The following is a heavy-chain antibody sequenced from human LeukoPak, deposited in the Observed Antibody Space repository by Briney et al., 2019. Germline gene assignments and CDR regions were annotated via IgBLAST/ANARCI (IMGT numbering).Heavy chain of an antibody. V-gene: IGHV3-7*03. CDR2: IKQDGSEK. CDR3: ARDLSVYYPYYYYYYGMDV. Sequence: PGGSLRLSCAASGFTFSSYWMSWVRQAPRKGLEWVANIKQDGSEKYYVDSVKGRFTIYRDNAKNSLYLQMNSLRAEDTAVYYCARDLSVYYPYYYYYYGMDVWGQGTTVTVSS. D-gene: IGHD3-22*01. J-gene: IGHJ6*02. CDR1: GFTFSSYW.